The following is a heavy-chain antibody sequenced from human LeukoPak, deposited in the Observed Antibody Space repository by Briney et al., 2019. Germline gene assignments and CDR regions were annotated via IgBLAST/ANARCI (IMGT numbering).Heavy chain of an antibody. CDR1: GGTFSSFA. J-gene: IGHJ6*02. Sequence: SVKVSCKASGGTFSSFAISWVRQAPGQGLEWMGRIIPILGIANYAQKFQGRVTITADKSTSTAYMELSSLRSEDTAVYYCAGLKDIVVVPAAYYYYYGMDVWGQGTTVTVSS. V-gene: IGHV1-69*04. D-gene: IGHD2-2*01. CDR2: IIPILGIA. CDR3: AGLKDIVVVPAAYYYYYGMDV.